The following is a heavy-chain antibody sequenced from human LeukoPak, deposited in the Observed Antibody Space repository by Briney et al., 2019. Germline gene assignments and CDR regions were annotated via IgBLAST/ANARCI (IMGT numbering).Heavy chain of an antibody. Sequence: PGGSLRLSCAASGFTFSSYGRHWVRQAPGKGLEWVAVIWYDGSNKYYADSVKGRFTISRDNSKNTLYLQMNSLRAEDTAVYYCAKPRFKVGATLFDYWGQGTLVTVSS. CDR1: GFTFSSYG. D-gene: IGHD1-26*01. V-gene: IGHV3-33*06. CDR3: AKPRFKVGATLFDY. J-gene: IGHJ4*02. CDR2: IWYDGSNK.